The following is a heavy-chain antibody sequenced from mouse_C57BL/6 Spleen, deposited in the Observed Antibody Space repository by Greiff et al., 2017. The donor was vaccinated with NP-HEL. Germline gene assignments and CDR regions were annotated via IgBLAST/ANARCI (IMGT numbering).Heavy chain of an antibody. D-gene: IGHD1-1*01. Sequence: EVQLQQSGPELVKPGASVKMSCKASGYTFTDYNMHWVKQSHGKSLEWIGYINPNNGGTSYNQKFKGKATLTVNKSSSTAYMELRSLTSEDSAVYYCARSRYYYGSSGDYAMDYWGQGTSVTVSS. V-gene: IGHV1-22*01. J-gene: IGHJ4*01. CDR2: INPNNGGT. CDR1: GYTFTDYN. CDR3: ARSRYYYGSSGDYAMDY.